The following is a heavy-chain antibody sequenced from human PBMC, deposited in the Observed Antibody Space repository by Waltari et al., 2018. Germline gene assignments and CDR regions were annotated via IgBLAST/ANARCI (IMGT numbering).Heavy chain of an antibody. V-gene: IGHV4-39*01. D-gene: IGHD2-15*01. CDR3: ARRGGYCSGGSCFTYAFHI. Sequence: QLQLQESGPGLVKPSETLSLTCTVSGGSISSSSYYWGWIRQPPGKGLEWIGSIYYSGGTYYNPSLKIRVTISVDTSKNQFSLKLSSVTAADTAVYYCARRGGYCSGGSCFTYAFHIWGQGTMVTVSS. CDR2: IYYSGGT. CDR1: GGSISSSSYY. J-gene: IGHJ3*02.